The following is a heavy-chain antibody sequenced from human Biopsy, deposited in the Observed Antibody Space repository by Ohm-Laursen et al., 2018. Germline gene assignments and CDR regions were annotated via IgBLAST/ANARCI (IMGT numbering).Heavy chain of an antibody. V-gene: IGHV1-69*06. CDR2: IIPTFDTP. CDR3: AGGAAKGNPYDH. J-gene: IGHJ5*02. CDR1: GCTFISYV. D-gene: IGHD3-10*01. Sequence: ASVKVSCKPSGCTFISYVISWVRQAPGQGLEWMGRIIPTFDTPTYAPDFQDRVTFTADKSTGTAHLDLSRLRSEDTAIYYCAGGAAKGNPYDHWGQGTLVTVSS.